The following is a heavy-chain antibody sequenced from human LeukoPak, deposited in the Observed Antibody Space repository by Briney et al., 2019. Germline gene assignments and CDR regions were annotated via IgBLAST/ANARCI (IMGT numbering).Heavy chain of an antibody. CDR1: GFTFSSYA. D-gene: IGHD6-19*01. J-gene: IGHJ4*02. CDR2: ISGSNSGT. CDR3: AKDHRSGWYEVIDY. Sequence: PGGSLRLSCAGSGFTFSSYAMTWVRQAPGKGLEWVSSISGSNSGTYYADSVKGRFTISRDISKDTVYLQMNSLRAEDTAVYYCAKDHRSGWYEVIDYWGQGTLVTVSS. V-gene: IGHV3-23*01.